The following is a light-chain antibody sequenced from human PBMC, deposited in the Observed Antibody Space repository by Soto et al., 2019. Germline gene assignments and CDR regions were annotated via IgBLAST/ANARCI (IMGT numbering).Light chain of an antibody. CDR3: QQSSSTPYT. V-gene: IGKV1-39*01. Sequence: DIQMTQSPSSLSTSVGDRVTITCRASQNINTYLNWYQQKPGKAPKLLIYAASTLQSGVPSRFSGSGSGSDFPLTISSLQAEDFADYYCQQSSSTPYTCGQGTKLEIK. CDR1: QNINTY. CDR2: AAS. J-gene: IGKJ2*01.